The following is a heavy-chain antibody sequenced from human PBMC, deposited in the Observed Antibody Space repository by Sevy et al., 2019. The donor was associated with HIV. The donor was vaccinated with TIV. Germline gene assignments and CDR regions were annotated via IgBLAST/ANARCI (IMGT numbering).Heavy chain of an antibody. J-gene: IGHJ4*02. CDR2: ISYDGSNK. V-gene: IGHV3-30-3*01. CDR1: GFTFSSYA. Sequence: GGSLRLSCAASGFTFSSYAMPWVRQAPGKGLEWVAVISYDGSNKYYADSVKGRFTISRDNSKNTLYLQMNSLRAEDTAVYYCARGEFYGSGSYYIGFDYWGQGTLVTVSS. CDR3: ARGEFYGSGSYYIGFDY. D-gene: IGHD3-10*01.